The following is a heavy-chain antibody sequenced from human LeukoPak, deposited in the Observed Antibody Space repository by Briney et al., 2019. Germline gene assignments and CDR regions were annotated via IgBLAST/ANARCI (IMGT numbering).Heavy chain of an antibody. CDR3: ARELFDFDY. V-gene: IGHV3-23*01. CDR2: ITGSGGST. CDR1: VFTFDNFA. D-gene: IGHD3-10*01. Sequence: GGSLRLSXAPSVFTFDNFAMTCVRQAPGKGLEWVSEITGSGGSTYYADSAKGRFTISRDNSKNTLYLQMNSLRAEDTAIYYCARELFDFDYWGQGTLVTVSS. J-gene: IGHJ4*02.